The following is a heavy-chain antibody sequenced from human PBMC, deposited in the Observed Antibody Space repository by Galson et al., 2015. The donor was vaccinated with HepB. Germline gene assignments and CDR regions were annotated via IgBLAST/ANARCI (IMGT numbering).Heavy chain of an antibody. J-gene: IGHJ4*02. CDR3: AKDPWDTVTTLVGSD. CDR2: ISGSGGST. D-gene: IGHD4-17*01. CDR1: GFTFSSYA. Sequence: SLRLSCAASGFTFSSYAMSWVRQAPGKGLEWVSAISGSGGSTYYADSVKGRFTISRDNSKNTLYLQMNSLRAEDTAVYYCAKDPWDTVTTLVGSDWGQGTLVTVSS. V-gene: IGHV3-23*01.